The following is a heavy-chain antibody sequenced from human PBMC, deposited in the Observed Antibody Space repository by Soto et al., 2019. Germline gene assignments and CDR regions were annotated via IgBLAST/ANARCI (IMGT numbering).Heavy chain of an antibody. CDR3: ARGAYDYGDYVDAFDI. CDR1: GFTFSNYW. J-gene: IGHJ3*02. V-gene: IGHV3-7*01. Sequence: EVQLVESGGGLVQPGGSLRLSCVVSGFTFSNYWMSWVRQAPGKGLEWVADIKQDGSEKYYVDSVKGRFTISRDNAKNSLYLQMKSLRSEDTAMYYCARGAYDYGDYVDAFDIWGQGTMVTVSS. CDR2: IKQDGSEK. D-gene: IGHD4-17*01.